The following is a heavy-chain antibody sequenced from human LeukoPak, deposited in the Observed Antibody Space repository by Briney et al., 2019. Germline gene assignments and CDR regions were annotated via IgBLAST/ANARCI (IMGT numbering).Heavy chain of an antibody. CDR3: AKEMRTMIVVVSPGKNAFDI. D-gene: IGHD3-22*01. Sequence: PGGSLRLSCAASGFTFSSYGMHWVRQAPGKGLEWVAFIRYDGSNKYYADSVKGRFTISRDNSKNTLYLQMNSLRAEDTAVYYCAKEMRTMIVVVSPGKNAFDIWGQGTMVTVSS. CDR2: IRYDGSNK. V-gene: IGHV3-30*02. J-gene: IGHJ3*02. CDR1: GFTFSSYG.